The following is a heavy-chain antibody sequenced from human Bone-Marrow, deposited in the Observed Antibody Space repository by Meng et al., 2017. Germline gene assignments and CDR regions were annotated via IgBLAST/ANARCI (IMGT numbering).Heavy chain of an antibody. D-gene: IGHD1-26*01. CDR1: GFTFSSYG. V-gene: IGHV3-33*01. J-gene: IGHJ1*01. CDR2: IWYDGSNK. CDR3: ARDHLFIVGATGEYFQH. Sequence: GESLKISCAASGFTFSSYGMHWVRQAPGKGLEWVAVIWYDGSNKYYADSVKGRFTISRDNSKNTLYLQMNSLRAEDADVYYCARDHLFIVGATGEYFQHWGQGTLVTVSS.